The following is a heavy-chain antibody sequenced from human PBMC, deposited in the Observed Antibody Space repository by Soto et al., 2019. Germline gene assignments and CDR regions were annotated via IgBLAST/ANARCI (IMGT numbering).Heavy chain of an antibody. J-gene: IGHJ6*02. CDR2: IFSSGTT. CDR1: GDSISSGNNY. Sequence: PSETLSLTCTVSGDSISSGNNYWSWIRQPPGKGLEWIGYIFSSGTTYYNPSLKSRLTMSLDASQNQFSLKLNSLTDADTAVYFCARVPSPFDYYYAMDVWGQGTTLTVSS. V-gene: IGHV4-30-4*01. CDR3: ARVPSPFDYYYAMDV. D-gene: IGHD3-16*01.